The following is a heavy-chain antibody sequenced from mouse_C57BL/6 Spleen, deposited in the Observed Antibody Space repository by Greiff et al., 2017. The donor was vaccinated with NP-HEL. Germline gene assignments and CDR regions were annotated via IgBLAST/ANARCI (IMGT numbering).Heavy chain of an antibody. CDR1: GYTFTSYW. CDR3: AREALQDFDY. D-gene: IGHD2-10*01. CDR2: IDPSDSYT. V-gene: IGHV1-59*01. J-gene: IGHJ2*01. Sequence: QVQLKQPGAELVRPGTSVKLSCKASGYTFTSYWMHWVKQRPGQGLEWIGVIDPSDSYTNYNQKFKGKATLTVDTSSSTAYMQLSSLTSEDSAVYYCAREALQDFDYWGQGTTLTVSS.